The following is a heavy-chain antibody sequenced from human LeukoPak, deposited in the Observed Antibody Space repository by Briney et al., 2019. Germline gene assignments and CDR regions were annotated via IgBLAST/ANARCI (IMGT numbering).Heavy chain of an antibody. V-gene: IGHV4-31*03. CDR3: ARAVPARGSSWYSVSNYGMDV. CDR1: GGSISSGGYY. CDR2: IYYSGST. Sequence: SETLSLTCTVSGGSISSGGYYWSWIRQHPGKGLEWIGYIYYSGSTYYNPSLKIRVTISVDTSKNQFSLKLGSVTAADPAAYYCARAVPARGSSWYSVSNYGMDVWGHGTTVTVSS. D-gene: IGHD6-13*01. J-gene: IGHJ6*02.